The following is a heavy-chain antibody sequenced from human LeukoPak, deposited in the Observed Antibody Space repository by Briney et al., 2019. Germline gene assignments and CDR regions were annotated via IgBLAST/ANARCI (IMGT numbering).Heavy chain of an antibody. D-gene: IGHD2/OR15-2a*01. CDR2: IYYSVST. CDR3: ARELKVGNTGYYFDY. V-gene: IGHV4-59*01. Sequence: PSETLSLTCTVSGDSISDYYWSWIRQPPGKGLEWIGYIYYSVSTNYNPSLKSRVTISVDTSKNQFSLKLNSVTAADTAVYYCARELKVGNTGYYFDYWGQGTLVTVSS. J-gene: IGHJ4*02. CDR1: GDSISDYY.